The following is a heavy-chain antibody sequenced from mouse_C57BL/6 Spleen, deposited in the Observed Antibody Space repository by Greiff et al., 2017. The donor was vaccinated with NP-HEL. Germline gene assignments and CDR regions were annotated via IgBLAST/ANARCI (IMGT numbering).Heavy chain of an antibody. CDR1: GFTFSDYG. CDR2: ISSGSSTI. D-gene: IGHD3-2*02. J-gene: IGHJ2*01. V-gene: IGHV5-17*01. CDR3: ARDSSGYPYYFDY. Sequence: EVKLVESGGGLVKPGGSLKLSCAASGFTFSDYGMHWVRQAPEKGLEWVAYISSGSSTIYYADTVKGRFTISRDNAKNTRFLQMTSLRSEDTAMYYCARDSSGYPYYFDYWGQGTTLTVSS.